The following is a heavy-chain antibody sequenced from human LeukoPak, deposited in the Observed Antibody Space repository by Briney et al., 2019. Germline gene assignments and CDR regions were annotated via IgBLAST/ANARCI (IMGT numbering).Heavy chain of an antibody. D-gene: IGHD3-3*01. J-gene: IGHJ6*03. V-gene: IGHV1-46*01. CDR3: ARGGAEGGYYKGYYYYYMDV. Sequence: GASVKVSCKASGYTFTSYYMHWLRQAPGHGLEGMGIINPSGGSTSYAKKFQGRVTLTRDMSTSTVYMELSSLRSEDTAVYYCARGGAEGGYYKGYYYYYMDVWGKGTTVTVSS. CDR2: INPSGGST. CDR1: GYTFTSYY.